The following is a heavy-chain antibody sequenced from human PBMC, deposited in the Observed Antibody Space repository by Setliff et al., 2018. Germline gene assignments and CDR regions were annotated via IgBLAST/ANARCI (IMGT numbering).Heavy chain of an antibody. D-gene: IGHD3-10*01. CDR1: GGSISSGDYY. J-gene: IGHJ4*02. V-gene: IGHV4-30-4*08. CDR3: ARHVVTMVRAHFDY. Sequence: SETLSLTCTVSGGSISSGDYYWSWIRQPPGKGLEWIGYIYYSGSTYYNPSLKSRVTISVDTSKNQFSLKLNSVTAADTAVYYCARHVVTMVRAHFDYWGQGTLVTVSS. CDR2: IYYSGST.